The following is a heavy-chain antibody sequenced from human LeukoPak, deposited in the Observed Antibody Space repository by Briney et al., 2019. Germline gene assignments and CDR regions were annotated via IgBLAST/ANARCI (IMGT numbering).Heavy chain of an antibody. D-gene: IGHD3-10*01. CDR1: GFTFSSYG. J-gene: IGHJ4*02. CDR3: ARADVLLWFGESSPGYYFDY. CDR2: ISYDGSNK. V-gene: IGHV3-30*19. Sequence: PGRSLRLSCAASGFTFSSYGMHWVRQAPGKGLEWVAVISYDGSNKYYADSVKGRFTISRDNSKNTLYLQMNSLRAEDTAVYYCARADVLLWFGESSPGYYFDYWGQGTLVTVSS.